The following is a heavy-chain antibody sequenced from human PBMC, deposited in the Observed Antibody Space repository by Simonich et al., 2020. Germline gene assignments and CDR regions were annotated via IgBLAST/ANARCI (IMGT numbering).Heavy chain of an antibody. V-gene: IGHV1-2*02. J-gene: IGHJ2*01. CDR1: GYTFTGYY. CDR2: TNPNRGGT. D-gene: IGHD6-13*01. CDR3: ARDSYSSWYFDL. Sequence: QVQLVQSGAEVKKPGASVKVSCKASGYTFTGYYMHWVRQAPGQGLEGRGWTNPNRGGTNYAQKFQGRVTMTRDTTISTAYMELSRLRSDDTAVYYCARDSYSSWYFDLWGRGTLVTVSS.